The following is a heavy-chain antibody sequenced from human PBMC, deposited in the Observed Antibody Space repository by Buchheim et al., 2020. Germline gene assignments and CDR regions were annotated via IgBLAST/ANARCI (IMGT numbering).Heavy chain of an antibody. CDR3: AKDLNSVAVGY. CDR1: GFTFSSYG. J-gene: IGHJ4*02. D-gene: IGHD6-19*01. CDR2: ISYDGSNK. Sequence: QVQLVESGGGVVQPGRSLRLSCAASGFTFSSYGMHWVRQAPGKGLEWVAVISYDGSNKYYADSVKGRFTISRDNSKNTLYLQMNSLRAEDTAVYYCAKDLNSVAVGYWGQGTL. V-gene: IGHV3-30*18.